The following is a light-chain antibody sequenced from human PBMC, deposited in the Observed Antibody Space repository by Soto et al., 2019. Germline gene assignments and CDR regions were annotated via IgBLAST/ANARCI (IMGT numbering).Light chain of an antibody. CDR2: DAS. CDR1: QDISNY. J-gene: IGKJ5*01. Sequence: DIQMTQSPSSLSASVGDRVTITCQASQDISNYLNWYQQKPVKAPKVLIYDASNLGTGVPSRFSGSGSGTDFTFSISSLQPEDVATYYCQHYDDLPTFGQGTRLEIK. CDR3: QHYDDLPT. V-gene: IGKV1-33*01.